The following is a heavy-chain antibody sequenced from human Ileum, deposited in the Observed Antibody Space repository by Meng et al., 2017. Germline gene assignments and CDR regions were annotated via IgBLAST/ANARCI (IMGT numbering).Heavy chain of an antibody. CDR3: ASDHMSYLDY. CDR2: ARA. CDR1: RGSVSRVGYQ. Sequence: SAPQLLRATVTLYLICSVARGSVSRVGYQWGLIPHPPAAGLERNGYARANYTPSLTSRTTIFLDTSMNQFYLSLSSVTGAATACYYCASDHMSYLDYWGQGTLVTVSS. J-gene: IGHJ4*02. V-gene: IGHV4-61*08.